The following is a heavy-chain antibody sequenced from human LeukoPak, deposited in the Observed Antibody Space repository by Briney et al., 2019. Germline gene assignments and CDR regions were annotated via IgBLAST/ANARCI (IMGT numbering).Heavy chain of an antibody. J-gene: IGHJ6*03. D-gene: IGHD6-6*01. V-gene: IGHV3-30*02. CDR2: IRYDGSNK. CDR3: GSSSSGGYYYYMDV. CDR1: GFTFSSYG. Sequence: GGSLRLSCAASGFTFSSYGMHWVRQAPRKGLEWVAFIRYDGSNKYYADSVKGRFTISRDNSKNTLYLQMNSLRAEDTAVYYCGSSSSGGYYYYMDVWGKGTTVTVSS.